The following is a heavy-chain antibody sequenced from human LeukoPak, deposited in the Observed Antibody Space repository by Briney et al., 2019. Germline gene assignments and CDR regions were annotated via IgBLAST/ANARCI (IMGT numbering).Heavy chain of an antibody. Sequence: SETLTLTCAVYGGSLSGYDWSWIRQPPGKGLERIGEINHSGSPNYNPSLKSRVTISVDPSKNQFSLKLSSVTAADTAVYYCARKVEQWLPRGGVYYYYYMVVWGKGATVTVSS. V-gene: IGHV4-34*01. CDR2: INHSGSP. J-gene: IGHJ6*03. D-gene: IGHD6-19*01. CDR3: ARKVEQWLPRGGVYYYYYMVV. CDR1: GGSLSGYD.